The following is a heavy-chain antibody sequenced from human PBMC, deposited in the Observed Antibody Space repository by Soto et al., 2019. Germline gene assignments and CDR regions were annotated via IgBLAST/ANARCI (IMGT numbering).Heavy chain of an antibody. CDR1: GFTFSSHC. V-gene: IGHV3-7*03. Sequence: PGGSLRLSCAASGFTFSSHCMSWVRQAPGKGLEWVANIKQDGSEKYYVDSVKGRFTISRDNAKNSLYLQMNSLRAEDTAVYYCARDRGYSGYDPRTVWGQGTLVTVSS. D-gene: IGHD5-12*01. CDR2: IKQDGSEK. J-gene: IGHJ4*02. CDR3: ARDRGYSGYDPRTV.